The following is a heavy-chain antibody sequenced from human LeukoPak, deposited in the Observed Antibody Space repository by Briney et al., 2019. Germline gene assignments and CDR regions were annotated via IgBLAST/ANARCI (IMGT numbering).Heavy chain of an antibody. CDR2: ISSSSSHI. CDR3: ARVGYSYGGPAGY. CDR1: GFTFSSYS. J-gene: IGHJ4*02. D-gene: IGHD5-18*01. Sequence: TGGSLRLSCAASGFTFSSYSMNWVRQAPGKGLEWVSSISSSSSHIYYADSVKGRFTISRDNAKNSLYLQMNSLRAEDTAVYYCARVGYSYGGPAGYWGQGTLVTVSS. V-gene: IGHV3-21*01.